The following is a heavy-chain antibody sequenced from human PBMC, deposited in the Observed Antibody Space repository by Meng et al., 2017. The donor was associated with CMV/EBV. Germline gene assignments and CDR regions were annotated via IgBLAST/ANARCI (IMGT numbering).Heavy chain of an antibody. CDR1: GCAISSSSDY. V-gene: IGHV4-39*07. Sequence: QDSGQGLVKPCGTLSRTCTVSGCAISSSSDYWGWIRQPPGKGLEWIGSIYYSGSTYYNPSLKSRVTISVDTSKNQFSLKLSSVTAADTAVYYCARGGIAAAGLHWGQGTLVTVSS. CDR2: IYYSGST. J-gene: IGHJ4*02. CDR3: ARGGIAAAGLH. D-gene: IGHD6-13*01.